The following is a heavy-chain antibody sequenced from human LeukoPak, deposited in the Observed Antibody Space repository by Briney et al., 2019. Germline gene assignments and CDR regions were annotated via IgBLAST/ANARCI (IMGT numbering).Heavy chain of an antibody. Sequence: GGSLRLSCAASGFTISSDEMNWARQAPGKGLEWLIHITSSGSPIYYTDSVKGRFSISRDTAKNSLYLQMNSLRAEDTAVYYCAKPKDNSLYCFDYWGQGTLVTVSS. V-gene: IGHV3-48*03. CDR2: ITSSGSPI. D-gene: IGHD1-20*01. J-gene: IGHJ4*02. CDR1: GFTISSDE. CDR3: AKPKDNSLYCFDY.